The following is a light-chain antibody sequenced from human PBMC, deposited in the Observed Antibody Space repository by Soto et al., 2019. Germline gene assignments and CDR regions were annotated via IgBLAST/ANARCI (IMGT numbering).Light chain of an antibody. Sequence: QSALTQPASVSGSPGQSITISCTGTSSDVGSYNLVSWYQHHPGKAPKLMIFEVSKRPSGVSNRFSGYKSGNTASLTISGLQAEDEDEYYCCSYAGTYVFGTGTKLTVL. CDR3: CSYAGTYV. CDR2: EVS. V-gene: IGLV2-23*02. J-gene: IGLJ1*01. CDR1: SSDVGSYNL.